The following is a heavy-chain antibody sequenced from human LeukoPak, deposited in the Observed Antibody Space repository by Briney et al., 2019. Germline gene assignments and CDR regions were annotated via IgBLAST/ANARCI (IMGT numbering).Heavy chain of an antibody. V-gene: IGHV3-74*01. J-gene: IGHJ4*02. CDR1: GFTFSSHW. Sequence: QPGGSLRLSCAVSGFTFSSHWMHWVRQAPGKGLVWVSRINSDGSSTSYADSVKGRFTISRDNAKNTLYLQMNSLRAEDTAVYYCARVGYDSSGYQRPFDYWGQGTLVTVSS. D-gene: IGHD3-22*01. CDR2: INSDGSST. CDR3: ARVGYDSSGYQRPFDY.